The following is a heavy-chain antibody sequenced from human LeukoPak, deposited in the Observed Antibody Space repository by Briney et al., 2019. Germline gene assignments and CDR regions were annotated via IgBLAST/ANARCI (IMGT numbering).Heavy chain of an antibody. J-gene: IGHJ4*02. D-gene: IGHD5-12*01. V-gene: IGHV1-69*13. CDR2: IIPIFGTA. CDR3: AKDQPTSGGYEPPPPDY. CDR1: GGTFSSYA. Sequence: ASVKVSCKASGGTFSSYAISWVRQAPGQGLEWMGGIIPIFGTANYAQKFQGRVTITADESTSTAYMELSSLRSEDTAVYYCAKDQPTSGGYEPPPPDYWGQGTLVTVSS.